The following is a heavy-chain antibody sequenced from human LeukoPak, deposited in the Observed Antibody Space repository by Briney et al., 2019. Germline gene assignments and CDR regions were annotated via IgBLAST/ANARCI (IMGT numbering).Heavy chain of an antibody. V-gene: IGHV3-23*01. CDR1: RFTFTSYA. Sequence: GGSLRLSCAASRFTFTSYAMSWVRQAPGKGLEWVSAISDSGGSTYYADSVKGRFTISRDSSKNTLYLQMNSLRAEDTAVYYCAELGITMIGGVWGKGTTVTISS. CDR3: AELGITMIGGV. CDR2: ISDSGGST. J-gene: IGHJ6*04. D-gene: IGHD3-10*02.